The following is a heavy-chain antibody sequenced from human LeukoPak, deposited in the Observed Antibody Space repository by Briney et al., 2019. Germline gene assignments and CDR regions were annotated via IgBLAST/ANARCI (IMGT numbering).Heavy chain of an antibody. CDR2: ISSSSSYI. V-gene: IGHV3-21*01. J-gene: IGHJ5*01. CDR1: GFTFSSYS. Sequence: PGGSLRLSCAASGFTFSSYSMNWVRQAPGKGLEWVSSISSSSSYIYYADSVKGRFTISRDNAKNSLYLQMDSLRAEDSAIYYCARDRRDYFRPYFDFWGQGTLVTVSS. D-gene: IGHD5-24*01. CDR3: ARDRRDYFRPYFDF.